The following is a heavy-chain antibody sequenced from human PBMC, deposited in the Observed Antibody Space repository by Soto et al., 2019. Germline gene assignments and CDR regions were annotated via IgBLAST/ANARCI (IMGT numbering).Heavy chain of an antibody. D-gene: IGHD3-22*01. CDR2: IIPIFGTA. V-gene: IGHV1-69*13. Sequence: SVKVSCKASGGTFSSYAISWVRQAPGQGLEWMGGIIPIFGTANYAQKFQGRVTITADESTSTAYMELSSLRSEDTAVYYCASLSGYYYYFDYWGQGTLVTVSS. CDR3: ASLSGYYYYFDY. CDR1: GGTFSSYA. J-gene: IGHJ4*02.